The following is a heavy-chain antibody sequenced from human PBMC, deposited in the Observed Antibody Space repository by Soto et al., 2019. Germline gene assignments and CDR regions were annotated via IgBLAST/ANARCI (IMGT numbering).Heavy chain of an antibody. CDR1: GYTFTSYG. Sequence: VASVKVSCKASGYTFTSYGISWVRQAPGKGLEWMGGFDPEDGETIYAQKFQGRVTMTEDTSTDTAYMELSSLRSEDTAVYYCATDPHSGSYNFDYWGQGTLVTVSS. CDR2: FDPEDGET. D-gene: IGHD1-26*01. J-gene: IGHJ4*02. CDR3: ATDPHSGSYNFDY. V-gene: IGHV1-24*01.